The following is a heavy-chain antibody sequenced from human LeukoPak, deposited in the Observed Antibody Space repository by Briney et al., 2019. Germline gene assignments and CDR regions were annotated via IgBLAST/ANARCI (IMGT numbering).Heavy chain of an antibody. V-gene: IGHV4-34*01. J-gene: IGHJ5*02. CDR1: GGSFSGYY. Sequence: SSETLSLTCAVYGGSFSGYYWSWVRQPPGKGGEWIGEINHSGSNNYNPSLKRGVTISVETYKNKLSLKLSSVTAPDTAVYYCAREEYYYDSSGYYSNLWGQGTLVTVSS. D-gene: IGHD3-22*01. CDR3: AREEYYYDSSGYYSNL. CDR2: INHSGSN.